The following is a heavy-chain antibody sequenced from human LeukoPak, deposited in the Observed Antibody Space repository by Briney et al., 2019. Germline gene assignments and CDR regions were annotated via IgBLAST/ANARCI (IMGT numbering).Heavy chain of an antibody. V-gene: IGHV3-11*01. D-gene: IGHD4-17*01. CDR2: ISGSGNNI. CDR1: GLAFSDYY. CDR3: SKKGQSEDYGKPG. Sequence: GGSLRLSCAASGLAFSDYYMTWIRQALGKGLEWLSHISGSGNNIYYADSVKGRFTISRDNAKNSLYLQMSSLRADDTAVYYCSKKGQSEDYGKPGWGQGTLVTVSS. J-gene: IGHJ4*02.